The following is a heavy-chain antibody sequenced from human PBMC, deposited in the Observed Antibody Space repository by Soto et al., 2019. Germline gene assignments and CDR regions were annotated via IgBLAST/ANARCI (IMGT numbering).Heavy chain of an antibody. CDR1: GFTFSSYG. CDR3: SHGYYQYFDS. V-gene: IGHV3-15*01. Sequence: PGGSLRLSCAASGFTFSSYGMSWVRQAPGKGPEWVGRIKSKTDGGTTDYAAPVKGRFTISRDDSENTLYPQMNSLKTEDTAVYYCSHGYYQYFDSWGQGTLVTVSS. CDR2: IKSKTDGGTT. D-gene: IGHD5-18*01. J-gene: IGHJ4*02.